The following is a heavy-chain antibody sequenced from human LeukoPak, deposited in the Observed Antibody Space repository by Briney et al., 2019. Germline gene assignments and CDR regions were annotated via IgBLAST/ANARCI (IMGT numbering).Heavy chain of an antibody. Sequence: SETLSLTCTVSGGSISSGGYYWSWIRQPPGKGLEWIGYIYHSGSTYYNPSLKSRVTISVDRSKNQFSLKLSSVTAADTAVYYCAREVGGSSNYWGQGTLVTVSS. CDR2: IYHSGST. J-gene: IGHJ4*02. V-gene: IGHV4-30-2*01. CDR3: AREVGGSSNY. D-gene: IGHD1-26*01. CDR1: GGSISSGGYY.